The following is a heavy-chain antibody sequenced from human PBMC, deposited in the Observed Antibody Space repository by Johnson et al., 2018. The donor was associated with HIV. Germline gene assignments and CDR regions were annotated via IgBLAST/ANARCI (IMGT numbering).Heavy chain of an antibody. CDR3: AKPKLEPGYGGAFDI. Sequence: SGFTFSSYAMHWVRQAPGKGLEWVAVISYDGSNKYYADSVKGRFTISRDNSKTTLYLQMNSLRAEDTALYYCAKPKLEPGYGGAFDIWGQGTMVTVSS. D-gene: IGHD1-1*01. CDR2: ISYDGSNK. CDR1: GFTFSSYA. V-gene: IGHV3-30-3*01. J-gene: IGHJ3*02.